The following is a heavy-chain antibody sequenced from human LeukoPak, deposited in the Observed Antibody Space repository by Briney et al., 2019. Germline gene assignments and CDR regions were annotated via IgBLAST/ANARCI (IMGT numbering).Heavy chain of an antibody. CDR3: ASAAYSSGWYGFDY. Sequence: GGSLRLSCAASGFTVSSNYMSWVRQAPGKGLEWVSVIYSGGSTYYADSVKGRFTISRHNSKNTLYLQMNSLRAEDTAVYYCASAAYSSGWYGFDYWGQGTQVTISS. V-gene: IGHV3-53*04. CDR2: IYSGGST. CDR1: GFTVSSNY. J-gene: IGHJ4*02. D-gene: IGHD6-19*01.